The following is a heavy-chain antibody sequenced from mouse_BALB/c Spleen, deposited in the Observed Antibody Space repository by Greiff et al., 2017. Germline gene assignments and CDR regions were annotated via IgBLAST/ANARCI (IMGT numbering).Heavy chain of an antibody. CDR1: GFTFSSFG. D-gene: IGHD1-1*01. CDR3: ARSDQFGPHYGSSPYYFDY. J-gene: IGHJ2*01. V-gene: IGHV5-17*02. Sequence: EVKLVESGGGLVQPGGSRKLSCAASGFTFSSFGMHWVRQAPEKGLEWVAYISSGSSTIYYADTVKGRFTISRDNPKNTLFLQMTSLRSEDTAMYYCARSDQFGPHYGSSPYYFDYWGQGTTLTVSS. CDR2: ISSGSSTI.